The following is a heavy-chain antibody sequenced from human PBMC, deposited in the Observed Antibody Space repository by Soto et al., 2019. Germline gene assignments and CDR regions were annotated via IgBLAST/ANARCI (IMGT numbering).Heavy chain of an antibody. D-gene: IGHD2-15*01. CDR1: GYTFTRYT. J-gene: IGHJ5*02. V-gene: IGHV1-3*01. CDR3: ARCIATGQLDP. Sequence: QVQLVQSGAEVKKPGASVKISCKASGYTFTRYTMNWVRQAPGQRLEWMGWINPHNGNTKSSQKFQDRVIITRDTSVSTAYMDLSSLRSEYTAVYYCARCIATGQLDPWGQGTLVTVSS. CDR2: INPHNGNT.